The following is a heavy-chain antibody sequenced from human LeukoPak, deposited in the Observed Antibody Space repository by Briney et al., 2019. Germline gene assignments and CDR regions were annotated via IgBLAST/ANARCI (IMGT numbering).Heavy chain of an antibody. CDR1: GGSISSSSYY. Sequence: SETLSLTCTVSGGSISSSSYYWGWIRQPPGKGLEWIGYIYYSGSTNYNPSLKSRVTISVDTSRNQFSLKLSSVTAADTAVYYCARNLGGNPDGCDYWGQGTLVTVSS. CDR3: ARNLGGNPDGCDY. CDR2: IYYSGST. V-gene: IGHV4-61*05. D-gene: IGHD4-23*01. J-gene: IGHJ4*02.